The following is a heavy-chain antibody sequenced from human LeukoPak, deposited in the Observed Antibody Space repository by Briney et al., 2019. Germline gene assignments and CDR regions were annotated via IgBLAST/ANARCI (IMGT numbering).Heavy chain of an antibody. CDR1: GGPISSYY. V-gene: IGHV4-4*07. CDR2: IYTSGST. Sequence: ETLSLTCTVSGGPISSYYWSWIRQPAGKGLEWIGRIYTSGSTNYNPSLKSRVTMSVDTSKNQFSLKLSSVTAADTAVYYCARDLHFVVVPAATNDAFDIWGQGTMVTVSS. CDR3: ARDLHFVVVPAATNDAFDI. J-gene: IGHJ3*02. D-gene: IGHD2-2*01.